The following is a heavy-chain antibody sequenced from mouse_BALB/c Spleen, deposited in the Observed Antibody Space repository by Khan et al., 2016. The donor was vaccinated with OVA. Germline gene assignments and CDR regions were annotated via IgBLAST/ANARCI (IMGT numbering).Heavy chain of an antibody. Sequence: QVQLKELGPGLVAPSQSLSITCTVSVLSLSNYGVSWVRQPPGKGLEWLGVIWGDGNTNYHSVLKTRLSISKDNSKSQVFLKLNSLQTDDTATYYCAIIYYGYDWFTYWGQGTLVTVSA. V-gene: IGHV2-3*01. J-gene: IGHJ3*01. CDR1: VLSLSNYG. CDR2: IWGDGNT. D-gene: IGHD2-2*01. CDR3: AIIYYGYDWFTY.